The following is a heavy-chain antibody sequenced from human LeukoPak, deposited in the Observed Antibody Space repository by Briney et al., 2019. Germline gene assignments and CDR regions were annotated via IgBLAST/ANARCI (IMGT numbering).Heavy chain of an antibody. J-gene: IGHJ4*02. CDR3: ARRAGAYSHPYDY. CDR2: IHSDNT. CDR1: GFTVSSNS. D-gene: IGHD4/OR15-4a*01. Sequence: PGGFLRLSCTVSGFTVSSNSMSWVRQAPGKGLEWVSFIHSDNTHYSDSVKGRFTISRDNSKNTLYLQMNSLRAEDTAVYYCARRAGAYSHPYDYWGQGTLVTVSS. V-gene: IGHV3-53*01.